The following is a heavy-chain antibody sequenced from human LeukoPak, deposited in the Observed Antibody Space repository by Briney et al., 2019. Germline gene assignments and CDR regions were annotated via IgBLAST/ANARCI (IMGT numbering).Heavy chain of an antibody. V-gene: IGHV4-4*07. Sequence: PSETLSLTCTVSGGSTSSYFCSWIRQPAGKGLEWIGRIDTSGSINYNPSLKSRVTMSVDRSKNQFSLKLRSVTAADTAVYYCARVGSLSRGRNWVDPWGQGTLVIVS. CDR1: GGSTSSYF. CDR3: ARVGSLSRGRNWVDP. D-gene: IGHD2-15*01. CDR2: IDTSGSI. J-gene: IGHJ5*02.